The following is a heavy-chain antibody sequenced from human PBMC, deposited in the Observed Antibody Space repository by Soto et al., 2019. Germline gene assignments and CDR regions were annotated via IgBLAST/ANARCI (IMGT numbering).Heavy chain of an antibody. Sequence: GGTLSLSCAASGFTFSSYSMTWVRQAPGKGLEWVSGISDSGGNTWYADSVKGRFTISRDNSKKTLFLQMNSLRAEDTAVYFCSKWSGFGDAWGQGTLVTVSS. CDR2: ISDSGGNT. J-gene: IGHJ5*02. V-gene: IGHV3-23*01. CDR1: GFTFSSYS. CDR3: SKWSGFGDA. D-gene: IGHD3-10*01.